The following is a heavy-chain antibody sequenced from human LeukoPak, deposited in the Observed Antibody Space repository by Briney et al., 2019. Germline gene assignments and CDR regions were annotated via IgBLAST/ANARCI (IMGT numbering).Heavy chain of an antibody. V-gene: IGHV4-34*01. CDR1: CGSFSCYY. CDR3: ARGLAEMATIYYFDY. Sequence: SETLSLTCAVYCGSFSCYYWSWIRQPPGRGLEWLGEINHSGSTNYNPSLKSRVTISVDTSKNQFSLKLSSVTAADTAVYYCARGLAEMATIYYFDYWGQGTLVTVSS. D-gene: IGHD5-24*01. CDR2: INHSGST. J-gene: IGHJ4*02.